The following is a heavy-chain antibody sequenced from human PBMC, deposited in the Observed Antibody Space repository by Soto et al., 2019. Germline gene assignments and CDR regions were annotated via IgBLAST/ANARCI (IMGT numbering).Heavy chain of an antibody. CDR1: NGSIGSYF. CDR2: VFHTGRT. J-gene: IGHJ4*02. CDR3: ARCNSGWYDIDY. V-gene: IGHV4-59*01. Sequence: QVQLQESGPGLVKPSETLSLTCTISNGSIGSYFWSWIRQPPGKGLEWIGFVFHTGRTSYVPSLESRVTIAMDTSKNQFSLSLKSVTPTDTAGYFCARCNSGWYDIDYWGRGALVTVSP. D-gene: IGHD6-19*01.